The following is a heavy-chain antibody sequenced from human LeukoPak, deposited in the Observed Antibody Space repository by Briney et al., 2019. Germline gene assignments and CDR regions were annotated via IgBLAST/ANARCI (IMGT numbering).Heavy chain of an antibody. J-gene: IGHJ5*02. CDR1: GVSISSHC. Sequence: SETLSLTCTVSGVSISSHCWSWVRQPPGKGLEWIAYICSSANIKYSSSLRSRATISVDASKNQFSLKLSSVTAADTAVYYCARVRRNCFDPWGQGTLLTVSS. CDR2: ICSSANI. V-gene: IGHV4-59*08. CDR3: ARVRRNCFDP. D-gene: IGHD3-3*01.